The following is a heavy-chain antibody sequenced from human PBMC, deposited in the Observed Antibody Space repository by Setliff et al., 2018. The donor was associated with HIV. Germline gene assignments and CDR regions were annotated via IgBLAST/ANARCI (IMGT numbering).Heavy chain of an antibody. CDR2: IIPHFDAP. CDR3: ASPRLDWSFSHFDY. Sequence: ASVKVSCKASGGTFTSSAISWVRQARGQGLEWMGAIIPHFDAPQYAQKFQGRVTITADQPTSTAYMELSGLTSEDTAVYYCASPRLDWSFSHFDYWGQGTPVTVSS. J-gene: IGHJ4*02. D-gene: IGHD3-9*01. CDR1: GGTFTSSA. V-gene: IGHV1-69*13.